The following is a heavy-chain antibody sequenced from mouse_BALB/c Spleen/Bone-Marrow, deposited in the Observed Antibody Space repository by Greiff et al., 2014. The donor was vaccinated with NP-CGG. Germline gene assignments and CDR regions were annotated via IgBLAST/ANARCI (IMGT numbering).Heavy chain of an antibody. CDR3: ARNHRGYYFDY. CDR1: GFSLTTYG. J-gene: IGHJ2*01. D-gene: IGHD3-1*01. V-gene: IGHV2-2*02. CDR2: IWTGGST. Sequence: VQLQQSGPGLVQPSQSLSITCTVSGFSLTTYGVHWVRQSPGKGLEWLGVIWTGGSTDYNAAFISRLSISKDNSKSQVFFEMNSLQANDTAICYCARNHRGYYFDYWGQGTTLTVSS.